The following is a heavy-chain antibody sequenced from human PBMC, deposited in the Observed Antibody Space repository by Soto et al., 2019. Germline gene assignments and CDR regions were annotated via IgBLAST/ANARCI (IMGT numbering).Heavy chain of an antibody. CDR2: IDPSDSYT. CDR1: VYSFTSYW. D-gene: IGHD6-6*01. V-gene: IGHV5-10-1*01. Sequence: PGQSLKISCKVSVYSFTSYWISWVRQMPGKGLEWMGRIDPSDSYTNYSPSFQGHVTISADKSISTAYLQWSSLKASDTAMYYCARQRSYSSSHGMDVWGQGTTVTVSS. CDR3: ARQRSYSSSHGMDV. J-gene: IGHJ6*02.